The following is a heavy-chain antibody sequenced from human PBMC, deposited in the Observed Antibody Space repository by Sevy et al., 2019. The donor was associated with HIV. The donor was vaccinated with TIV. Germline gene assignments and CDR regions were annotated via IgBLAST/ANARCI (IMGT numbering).Heavy chain of an antibody. CDR2: ISSSSYI. V-gene: IGHV3-21*01. CDR3: ARLEETYYDFWSGYYPLDAFDI. D-gene: IGHD3-3*01. J-gene: IGHJ3*02. Sequence: GGSLRLSCAASGFTFSSYSMNWVRQAPGKGLEWVSSISSSSYIYYADSVKGRFTISRDNAKNSLYLQMNSLRAEDTAVYYCARLEETYYDFWSGYYPLDAFDIWGQGTMVTVSS. CDR1: GFTFSSYS.